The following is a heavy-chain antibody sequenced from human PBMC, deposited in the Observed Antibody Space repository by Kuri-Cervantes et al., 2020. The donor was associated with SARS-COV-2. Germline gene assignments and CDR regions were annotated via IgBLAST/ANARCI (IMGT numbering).Heavy chain of an antibody. V-gene: IGHV1-69*13. J-gene: IGHJ2*01. Sequence: SVKVSCKASGGTFGSYAISWVRQAPGQGLEWMGRIIPIFGTANYAQKFQGRVTITADESTSTAYMELSSLRSEDTAVYYCARDRPYENTIFGVVPSHDWYFDLWGRGTLVTVSS. CDR2: IIPIFGTA. CDR3: ARDRPYENTIFGVVPSHDWYFDL. D-gene: IGHD3-3*01. CDR1: GGTFGSYA.